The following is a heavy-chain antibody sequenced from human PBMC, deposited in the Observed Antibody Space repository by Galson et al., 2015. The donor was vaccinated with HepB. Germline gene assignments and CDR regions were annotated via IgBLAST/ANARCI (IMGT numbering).Heavy chain of an antibody. CDR1: GGSFSDYH. CDR2: IIHSEGT. J-gene: IGHJ6*03. V-gene: IGHV4-34*01. D-gene: IGHD2-2*01. CDR3: ARGLSGSSVVLPAAKRKHYYYMDV. Sequence: LSLTCAVYGGSFSDYHWNWIRQPPGKGLEWIGEIIHSEGTHYSPSLKSRLTISVDTSKNQFSLKLPSVTAADTAVYYCARGLSGSSVVLPAAKRKHYYYMDVWGKGTTVIVSS.